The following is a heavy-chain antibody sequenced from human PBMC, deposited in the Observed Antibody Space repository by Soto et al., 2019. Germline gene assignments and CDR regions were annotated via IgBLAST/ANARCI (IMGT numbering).Heavy chain of an antibody. D-gene: IGHD2-2*01. CDR2: ISAYNGNT. CDR1: GYTFTSYG. Sequence: QVQLVQSGAEVKKPGASVKVSCKASGYTFTSYGIIWVRQAPGQGLEWMGWISAYNGNTNYAQKLQGRVTMTTDTTTSTAYMELRSLRSDDTAVYYCARDKYCSSTSCYADWFDPWGQGTLVTVSS. J-gene: IGHJ5*02. CDR3: ARDKYCSSTSCYADWFDP. V-gene: IGHV1-18*01.